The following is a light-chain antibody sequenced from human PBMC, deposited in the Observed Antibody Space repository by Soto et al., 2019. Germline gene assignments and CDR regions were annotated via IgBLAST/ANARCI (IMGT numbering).Light chain of an antibody. CDR3: QQYNSYSRT. Sequence: DIQMTQSPSTLSASVGARVTITCRASQSISSWLAWYQQKPGKAPKLLIYDASSLESGVPSRFSGSGSGTECTLTISSLQPDDFATYYCQQYNSYSRTFGQGTKVEIK. CDR2: DAS. CDR1: QSISSW. J-gene: IGKJ1*01. V-gene: IGKV1-5*01.